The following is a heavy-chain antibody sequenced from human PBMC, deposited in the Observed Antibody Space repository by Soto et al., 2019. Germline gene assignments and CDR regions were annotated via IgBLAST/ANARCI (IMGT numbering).Heavy chain of an antibody. CDR1: GFSFSSYA. V-gene: IGHV3-30-3*01. Sequence: QVRLVESGGGVVQPGRSLRLSCTASGFSFSSYAMYWFRQPPGKGPEWVAVISHDGINKHYADSVKGRVTVSRDNSNHSLDLQLNSLRGEDTAMYYCARDMYSSDYFVKWFEPWSQGTLVTVSS. CDR2: ISHDGINK. CDR3: ARDMYSSDYFVKWFEP. D-gene: IGHD6-19*01. J-gene: IGHJ5*02.